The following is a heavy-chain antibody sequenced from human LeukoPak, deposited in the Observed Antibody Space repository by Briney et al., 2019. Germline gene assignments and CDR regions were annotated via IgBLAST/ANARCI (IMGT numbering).Heavy chain of an antibody. Sequence: GGSLRLSCAASGFTFDDYAMHWVRQAPGKGLEWVSLIRGNGGSIYYADSVKGRFTISRDNSKNSLYLQMNSLRTEDTALYYCAKDLYSYGYLSEYWGQGTLVTVSS. D-gene: IGHD5-18*01. V-gene: IGHV3-43*02. CDR3: AKDLYSYGYLSEY. CDR1: GFTFDDYA. CDR2: IRGNGGSI. J-gene: IGHJ4*02.